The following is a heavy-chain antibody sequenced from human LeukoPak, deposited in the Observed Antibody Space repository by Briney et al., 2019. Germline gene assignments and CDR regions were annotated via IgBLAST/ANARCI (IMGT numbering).Heavy chain of an antibody. CDR1: GGSVSSGSYY. CDR2: IYYTGST. Sequence: PSETLSLTCTVSGGSVSSGSYYWSWIRQPPGKGLEWIGYIYYTGSTNYNPSLKSRVTISVDTSKNQFSLKLSSVTAAGTAVYFCARGRELLFGKYYFDYWGQGTLVPVPS. V-gene: IGHV4-61*01. D-gene: IGHD1-7*01. CDR3: ARGRELLFGKYYFDY. J-gene: IGHJ4*02.